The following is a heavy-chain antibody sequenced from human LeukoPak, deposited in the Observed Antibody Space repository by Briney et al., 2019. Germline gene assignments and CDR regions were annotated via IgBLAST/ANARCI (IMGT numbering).Heavy chain of an antibody. V-gene: IGHV3-74*01. CDR1: GFTFSSYW. CDR3: AKGRAGMIRGVCDY. J-gene: IGHJ4*02. D-gene: IGHD3-10*01. CDR2: VNADGSST. Sequence: PGGSLRLSCAASGFTFSSYWMHWVRQAPGKGLVWVSVVNADGSSTRYADSVKGRFTISRDNAKNTLHLQMSSLRVDDTAVYYCAKGRAGMIRGVCDYWGQGTLVTVSS.